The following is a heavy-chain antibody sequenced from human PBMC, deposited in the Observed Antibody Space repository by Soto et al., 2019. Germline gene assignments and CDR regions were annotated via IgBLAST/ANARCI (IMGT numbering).Heavy chain of an antibody. Sequence: GPAKVSCKASGYTLTSYGISWVRQATGQGLEWMGWISASHGNTNYAQKLPGRVTMTTDTATSTAYMELRSLRSDDTAVYYCARKRASGPVAPYGMDVWGQGATVPVSS. CDR3: ARKRASGPVAPYGMDV. CDR2: ISASHGNT. J-gene: IGHJ6*02. CDR1: GYTLTSYG. D-gene: IGHD3-10*01. V-gene: IGHV1-18*04.